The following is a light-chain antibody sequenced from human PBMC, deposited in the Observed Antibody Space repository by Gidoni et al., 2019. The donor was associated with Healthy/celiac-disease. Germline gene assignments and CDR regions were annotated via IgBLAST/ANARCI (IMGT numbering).Light chain of an antibody. CDR1: QSVSSN. Sequence: ELVMTPSPATLSVSPGERATLSCRAGQSVSSNLAWYQQKPGQAPRLLIYGASTRATGIPARFSGSGSGTEFTLTISSLQSEDFAVYYCQQYNNWPPATFGPGTKVDIK. J-gene: IGKJ3*01. CDR2: GAS. V-gene: IGKV3-15*01. CDR3: QQYNNWPPAT.